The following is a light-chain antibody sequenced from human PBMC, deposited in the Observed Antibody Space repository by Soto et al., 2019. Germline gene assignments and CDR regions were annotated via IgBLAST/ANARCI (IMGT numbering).Light chain of an antibody. CDR1: SSDIGTYDY. J-gene: IGLJ1*01. Sequence: QSALTQPASVSGSPGQSITISCTGTSSDIGTYDYVSWYQQHPGKAPKLMIYEVTNLPSGVSNRFSASKSGNTAPLTISGLQAEDEADYYCSSYSSASSRVFGTGTKVTVL. CDR3: SSYSSASSRV. CDR2: EVT. V-gene: IGLV2-14*01.